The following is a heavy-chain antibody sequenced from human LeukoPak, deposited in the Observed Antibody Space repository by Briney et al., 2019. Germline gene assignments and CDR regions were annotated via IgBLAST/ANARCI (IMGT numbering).Heavy chain of an antibody. CDR1: GFAFGSNY. CDR3: ARRPGN. D-gene: IGHD1-14*01. Sequence: GGSLRLSCVASGFAFGSNYMSWVRQAPGKGLEWVSLIYSGGAIRYADSVKGRFTISRDSSKNTLFLQMNDLTVEDTARYYCARRPGNWGQGILVTVSS. J-gene: IGHJ4*02. CDR2: IYSGGAI. V-gene: IGHV3-53*01.